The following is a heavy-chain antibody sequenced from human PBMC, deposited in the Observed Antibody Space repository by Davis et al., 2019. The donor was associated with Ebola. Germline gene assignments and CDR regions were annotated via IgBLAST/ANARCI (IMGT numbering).Heavy chain of an antibody. V-gene: IGHV3-48*04. Sequence: GESLKISCAASRFTFSSYSMNWVRQAPGKGLEWVSYISSSSSTIYYADSVKGRFTISRDNAKNSLFLQVSSLRAEDTALYYCARAGNYASPHHFDYWGQGSLVTASS. CDR2: ISSSSSTI. CDR1: RFTFSSYS. CDR3: ARAGNYASPHHFDY. J-gene: IGHJ4*02. D-gene: IGHD1-7*01.